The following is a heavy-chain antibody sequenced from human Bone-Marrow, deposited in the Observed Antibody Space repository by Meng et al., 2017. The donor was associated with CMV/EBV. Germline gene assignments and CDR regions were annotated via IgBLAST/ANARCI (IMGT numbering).Heavy chain of an antibody. D-gene: IGHD3-9*01. J-gene: IGHJ4*02. CDR3: ARDGSYYDILTGYLYYFDY. V-gene: IGHV3-15*01. CDR2: IKSKTDGGTT. CDR1: GFTFDDYA. Sequence: GESLKISCAASGFTFDDYAMHWVRQAPGKGLEWVGRIKSKTDGGTTDYAAPVKGRFTISRDDSKNTLYLQMNSLKTEDTAVYYCARDGSYYDILTGYLYYFDYWGQGTLVTVSS.